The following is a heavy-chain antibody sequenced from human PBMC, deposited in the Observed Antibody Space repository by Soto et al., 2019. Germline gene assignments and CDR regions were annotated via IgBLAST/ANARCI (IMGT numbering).Heavy chain of an antibody. CDR2: VNPNSGGT. V-gene: IGHV1-2*04. CDR3: ATSAAPSGYYYDSSGPNDAFDI. D-gene: IGHD3-22*01. Sequence: ASVKVSCKASGYTFTGYYMHWLRQSPGQGLEWMGWVNPNSGGTNYAQKFQGWVTMTRDTSISTAYMELSRLRSDDTAVYYCATSAAPSGYYYDSSGPNDAFDIWGQGTMVTVSS. CDR1: GYTFTGYY. J-gene: IGHJ3*02.